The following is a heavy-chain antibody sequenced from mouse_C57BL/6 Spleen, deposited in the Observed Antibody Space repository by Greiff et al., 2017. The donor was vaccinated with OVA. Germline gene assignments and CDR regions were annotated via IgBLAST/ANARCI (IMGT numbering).Heavy chain of an antibody. Sequence: VKLMESGPGLVQPSQSLSITCTVSGFSLTSYGVHWVRQSPGKGLEWLGVIWSGGSTDYNAAFISRLSISKDNSKSQVFFKMNSLQADDTAIYYCARNGGYYSNYPYYAMDYWGQGTSVTVSS. V-gene: IGHV2-2*01. CDR2: IWSGGST. J-gene: IGHJ4*01. D-gene: IGHD2-5*01. CDR3: ARNGGYYSNYPYYAMDY. CDR1: GFSLTSYG.